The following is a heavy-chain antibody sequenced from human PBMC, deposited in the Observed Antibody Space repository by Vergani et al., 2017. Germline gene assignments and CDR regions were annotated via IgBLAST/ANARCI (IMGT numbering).Heavy chain of an antibody. D-gene: IGHD2-2*01. Sequence: VQLLESGGGLVQPGGSLRLSCAASGFTFSSYAMSWVRQAPGKGLEWVSAISGSGGSTYYADSVKGRFTISRDNSKNTLYLQMNSLRAEDTAVYYCAKATPPIVVVPAAPHDAFDIWGQGTMVTVSS. CDR3: AKATPPIVVVPAAPHDAFDI. V-gene: IGHV3-23*01. CDR1: GFTFSSYA. CDR2: ISGSGGST. J-gene: IGHJ3*02.